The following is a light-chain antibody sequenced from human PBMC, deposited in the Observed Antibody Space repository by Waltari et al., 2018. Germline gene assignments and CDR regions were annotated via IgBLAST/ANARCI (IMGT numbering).Light chain of an antibody. CDR1: QSLVRSDGNTY. CDR3: MQGTHWPYT. V-gene: IGKV2-30*02. J-gene: IGKJ2*01. Sequence: DVVMTQSPLSLPVTLGQPASISCKSSQSLVRSDGNTYLQWFQQRPGQSPRLLIYKVSTRESGVQDRFSGSWSGTDFTLKISRVEAEDVGVYYCMQGTHWPYTFCQGTKLDIK. CDR2: KVS.